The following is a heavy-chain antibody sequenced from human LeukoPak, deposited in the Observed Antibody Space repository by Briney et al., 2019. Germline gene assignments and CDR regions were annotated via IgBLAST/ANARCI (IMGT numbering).Heavy chain of an antibody. CDR3: ARDRVVAAGEYYYYYGMDV. CDR1: GGTFSSYA. D-gene: IGHD6-13*01. Sequence: ASVKVSCKASGGTFSSYAISWVRQAPGQGLEWMGGIIPIFGTANYAQKFQGRVTITADESTSTAYMELSSVRSEDTAVYYCARDRVVAAGEYYYYYGMDVWGQGTTVTVSS. J-gene: IGHJ6*02. CDR2: IIPIFGTA. V-gene: IGHV1-69*13.